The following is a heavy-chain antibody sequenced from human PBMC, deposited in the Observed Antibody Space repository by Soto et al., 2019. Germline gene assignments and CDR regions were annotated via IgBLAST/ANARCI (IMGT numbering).Heavy chain of an antibody. CDR3: GKVLVGATGHTDSDS. Sequence: QVQLQESGPGLVKPSETLALTCTVSGGSIYRSGYYWGWIRQPPGRGLEWIGNIDYNGVTYSNPSFKSRVTISRDTSKNQFSLKLTSVTAADTALYYCGKVLVGATGHTDSDSWGPGTLVAVSS. J-gene: IGHJ4*02. CDR1: GGSIYRSGYY. V-gene: IGHV4-39*01. D-gene: IGHD2-15*01. CDR2: IDYNGVT.